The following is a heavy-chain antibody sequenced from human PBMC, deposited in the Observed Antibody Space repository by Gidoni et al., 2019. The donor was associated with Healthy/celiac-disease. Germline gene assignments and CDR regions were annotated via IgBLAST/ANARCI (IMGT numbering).Heavy chain of an antibody. J-gene: IGHJ3*02. CDR1: GGTFSSYA. CDR2: IIPILGIA. D-gene: IGHD4-17*01. V-gene: IGHV1-69*04. CDR3: AKIDYGDYAGAFDI. Sequence: QVQLVQSVAEVKKPGSSVKVSCKASGGTFSSYAISWVRQAPGQGLEWMGRIIPILGIANYAQKFQGRVTITADKSTSTAYMELSSLRSEDTAVYYCAKIDYGDYAGAFDIWGQGTMVTVSS.